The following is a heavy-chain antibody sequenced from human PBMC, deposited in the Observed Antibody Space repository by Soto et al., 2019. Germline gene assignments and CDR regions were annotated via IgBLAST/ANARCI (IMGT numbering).Heavy chain of an antibody. CDR1: GFTFISSA. Sequence: SVKVSCKASGFTFISSAMQWVRQARGQRLEWIGWIVVGSGNTDYAQKFQERVTITRDMSTSTAYMELSSLRSEDTAVYYCAADTIGAADIFDHWGQGTLVTVSS. V-gene: IGHV1-58*02. CDR3: AADTIGAADIFDH. D-gene: IGHD1-1*01. CDR2: IVVGSGNT. J-gene: IGHJ4*02.